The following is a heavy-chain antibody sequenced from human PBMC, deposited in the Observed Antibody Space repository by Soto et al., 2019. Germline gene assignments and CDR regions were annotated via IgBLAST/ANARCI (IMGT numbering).Heavy chain of an antibody. D-gene: IGHD5-12*01. Sequence: GESLKISCKGSGYSFTSYWISWVRQMPGKGLEWMGRIDPSDSYTNYSPSFQGHVTISADKSISTAYLQWSSLKASDTAMYYCARHPRLIVATINDWFDPWGQGTLVTVSS. CDR1: GYSFTSYW. CDR2: IDPSDSYT. J-gene: IGHJ5*02. CDR3: ARHPRLIVATINDWFDP. V-gene: IGHV5-10-1*01.